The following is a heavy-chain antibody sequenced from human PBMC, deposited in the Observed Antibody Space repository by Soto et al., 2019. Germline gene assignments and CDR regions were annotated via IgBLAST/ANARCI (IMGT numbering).Heavy chain of an antibody. CDR3: ARDQDTDSGWYYFDY. Sequence: GGSLRLSCAASGFTFSSYAMHWVRQAPGKGLEYVSASSSNGGSTYYANSVKGRFTISRDNSKNTLYLQMGSLRAEDMAVYYCARDQDTDSGWYYFDYWGQGTLVTVSS. CDR1: GFTFSSYA. V-gene: IGHV3-64*01. J-gene: IGHJ4*02. CDR2: SSSNGGST. D-gene: IGHD6-19*01.